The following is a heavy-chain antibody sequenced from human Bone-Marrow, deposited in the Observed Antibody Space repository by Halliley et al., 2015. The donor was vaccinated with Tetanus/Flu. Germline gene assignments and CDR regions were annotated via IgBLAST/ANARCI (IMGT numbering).Heavy chain of an antibody. Sequence: IGYIYSSGSTKYNPPLNSRVTISMDTSKNQISLKLASTTAADTAVYYCARDVDDYSDYIWFDPWGQGTLVTVSS. V-gene: IGHV4-59*01. CDR3: ARDVDDYSDYIWFDP. D-gene: IGHD4-17*01. CDR2: IYSSGST. J-gene: IGHJ5*02.